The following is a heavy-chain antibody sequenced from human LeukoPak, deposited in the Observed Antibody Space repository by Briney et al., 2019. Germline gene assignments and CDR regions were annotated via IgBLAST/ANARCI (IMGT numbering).Heavy chain of an antibody. CDR3: ARGDYYDSSGYYSR. D-gene: IGHD3-22*01. CDR2: IIPIFGTA. CDR1: EGTFSSYA. J-gene: IGHJ4*02. V-gene: IGHV1-69*13. Sequence: GASVKVSCKASEGTFSSYAISWVRQAPGQGLEWMGGIIPIFGTANYAQKFQGRVTITADESTSTAYMELSSLRSEDTAVYYCARGDYYDSSGYYSRWGQGTLVTVSS.